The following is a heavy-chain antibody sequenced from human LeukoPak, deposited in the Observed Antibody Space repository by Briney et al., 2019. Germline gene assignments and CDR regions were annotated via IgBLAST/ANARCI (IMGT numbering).Heavy chain of an antibody. V-gene: IGHV3-23*01. J-gene: IGHJ4*02. CDR3: AKVSSGWSLDY. Sequence: GGSLRLSCATSGFTFSSYAMSWLRQGPGKGLEWVSSLSGSDRTTYYADSVKGRYTITSDNSKNTLYLQMSSLRGEDTAVYYCAKVSSGWSLDYWGQGTLVTVSS. CDR2: LSGSDRTT. D-gene: IGHD6-19*01. CDR1: GFTFSSYA.